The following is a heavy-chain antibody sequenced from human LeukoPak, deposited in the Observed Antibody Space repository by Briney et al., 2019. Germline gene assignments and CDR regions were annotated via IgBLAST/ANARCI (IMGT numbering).Heavy chain of an antibody. D-gene: IGHD4-11*01. J-gene: IGHJ4*02. CDR3: ARGPVRDYSNY. CDR2: IYYSGST. CDR1: GGSITSGGYY. Sequence: SETLSLTCTVSGGSITSGGYYWSWIRQHPGKGLEWLGYIYYSGSTYYNPPLKSRLTISLDTSKNHFSLKVSSVTAADTAVYYCARGPVRDYSNYWGQGTLVTVSS. V-gene: IGHV4-31*03.